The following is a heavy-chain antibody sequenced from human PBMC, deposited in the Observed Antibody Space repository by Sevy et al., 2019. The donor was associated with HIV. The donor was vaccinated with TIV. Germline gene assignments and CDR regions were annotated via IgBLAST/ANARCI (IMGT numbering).Heavy chain of an antibody. CDR2: ISSSSNYI. CDR1: GFTFSRSS. Sequence: GGSLRLSCIASGFTFSRSSMNWVRQAPGKGLEWVSSISSSSNYIYYADSMKGRFTISRDNAKNSLYLQMNSLRAEDTAVHYCAGDRREMVKGADDSFHIWGQGTMVTVSS. J-gene: IGHJ3*02. CDR3: AGDRREMVKGADDSFHI. D-gene: IGHD3-10*01. V-gene: IGHV3-21*01.